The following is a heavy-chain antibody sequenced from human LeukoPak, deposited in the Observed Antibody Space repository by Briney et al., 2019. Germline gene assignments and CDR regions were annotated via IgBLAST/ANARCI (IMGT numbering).Heavy chain of an antibody. V-gene: IGHV3-48*01. CDR1: GFTFSSYS. J-gene: IGHJ6*03. Sequence: PGGSLRLSCAASGFTFSSYSMNWVRQAPGKGLEWVSYISSSSSTIYYADSVKGRFTISRDNAKNSLYLQMNSLRAEDTAVYYCARPIYYYYYYMDVWGKGTTVTISS. CDR2: ISSSSSTI. CDR3: ARPIYYYYYYMDV.